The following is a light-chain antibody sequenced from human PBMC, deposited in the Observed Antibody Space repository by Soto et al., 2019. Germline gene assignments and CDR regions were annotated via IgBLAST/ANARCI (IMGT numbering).Light chain of an antibody. Sequence: DIGWTKSAATLSLSPGERATLTDRAIQGVSSFLAWYQQKPVQVPRLIIYGASIRATGIPDRFSGSGSGTDFTLTLSSLETEDLAVYDCKQRSNWPLTFGPGTRLALK. CDR2: GAS. CDR1: QGVSSF. CDR3: KQRSNWPLT. J-gene: IGKJ5*01. V-gene: IGKV3-11*01.